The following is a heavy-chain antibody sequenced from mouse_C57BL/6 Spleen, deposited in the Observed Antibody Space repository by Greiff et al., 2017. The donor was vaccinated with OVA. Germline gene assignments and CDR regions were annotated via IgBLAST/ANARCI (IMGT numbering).Heavy chain of an antibody. D-gene: IGHD1-1*01. Sequence: QVQLQQSGAELVKPGASVKISCKASGYAFSSYWLNWVKQRPGKGLEWIGQIYPGDGDTNYNGKFKGKATLTADKSSSTAYMQLSSLTSEDSAVYVCARGTVVATVDDGGQGTTLTVSS. CDR1: GYAFSSYW. CDR2: IYPGDGDT. J-gene: IGHJ2*01. V-gene: IGHV1-80*01. CDR3: ARGTVVATVDD.